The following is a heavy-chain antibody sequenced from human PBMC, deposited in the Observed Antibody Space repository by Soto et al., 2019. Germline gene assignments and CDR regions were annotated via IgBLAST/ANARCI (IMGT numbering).Heavy chain of an antibody. CDR1: GGTFSRHA. V-gene: IGHV1-69*12. J-gene: IGHJ3*02. Sequence: QVQLVQSGTEVKKPGSSVKVSCKASGGTFSRHAVSWVRQAPGQGLEWMGAIIPIVDATNDAQKFQDRVTMTADESASTVFMELRSVRSEDTARYFCAGAPPNHNGDHDALDIWGQGTMVIVSS. CDR3: AGAPPNHNGDHDALDI. D-gene: IGHD4-17*01. CDR2: IIPIVDAT.